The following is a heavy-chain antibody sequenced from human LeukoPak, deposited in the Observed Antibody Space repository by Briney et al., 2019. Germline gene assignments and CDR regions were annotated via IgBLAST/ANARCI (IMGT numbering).Heavy chain of an antibody. J-gene: IGHJ4*02. V-gene: IGHV3-48*01. CDR1: GFTFSTYN. Sequence: GGSLRLSCAASGFTFSTYNMNWVRRAPGKGLEWVSYISSSSSTVYYSDSVKGRFTISRDNAKNSLYLQMNSLRAEDTAVYYCARGLAPAAVWGQGTLVTVSS. CDR3: ARGLAPAAV. D-gene: IGHD2-21*01. CDR2: ISSSSSTV.